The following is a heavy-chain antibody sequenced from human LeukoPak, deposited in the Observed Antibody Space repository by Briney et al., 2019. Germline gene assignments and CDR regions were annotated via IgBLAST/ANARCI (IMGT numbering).Heavy chain of an antibody. V-gene: IGHV3-23*01. Sequence: GGSLRLSCAASGVAFGNYAMGWVRQAPGKGLEWVSSIDSSGSYTPSADSVKGRFTISRDNSENTVYLQMNSLRAEDTAVYSCATISTVTENFHHWGQGTLVTVSS. CDR1: GVAFGNYA. D-gene: IGHD4-17*01. J-gene: IGHJ4*02. CDR2: IDSSGSYT. CDR3: ATISTVTENFHH.